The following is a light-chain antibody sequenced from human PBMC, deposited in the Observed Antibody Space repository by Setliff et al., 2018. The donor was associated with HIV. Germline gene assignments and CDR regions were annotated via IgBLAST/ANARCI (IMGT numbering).Light chain of an antibody. CDR3: AAWDDGLNGSYV. Sequence: VLTQPPSASGTPGQRVTISCSGSSSNIGRNTVNWYQQLPGTAPKLLIYRNNQRPTGVPDRFSGSKSGTSASLAISGLQSEDEADYYCAAWDDGLNGSYVFGIGTKVTVL. CDR1: SSNIGRNT. V-gene: IGLV1-44*01. J-gene: IGLJ1*01. CDR2: RNN.